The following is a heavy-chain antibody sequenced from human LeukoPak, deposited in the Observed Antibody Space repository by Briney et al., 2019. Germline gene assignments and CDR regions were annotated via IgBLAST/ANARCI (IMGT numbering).Heavy chain of an antibody. D-gene: IGHD1-14*01. J-gene: IGHJ4*02. CDR1: GYSISSICY. CDR2: ISNSGTT. CDR3: ARVAGNNRQGADY. V-gene: IGHV4-38-2*01. Sequence: ASETLSLTCEVSGYSISSICYWGWIRQSPGKGLEWIATISNSGTTYYNLSLKSRVTISMDTSKNHFFLRLTSVTAADTAVYYCARVAGNNRQGADYWGRGILVTVSS.